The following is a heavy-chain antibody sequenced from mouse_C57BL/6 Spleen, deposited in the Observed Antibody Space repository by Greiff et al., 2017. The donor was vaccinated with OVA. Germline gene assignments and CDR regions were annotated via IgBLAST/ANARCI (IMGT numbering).Heavy chain of an antibody. V-gene: IGHV1-69*01. CDR1: GYTFTSYW. J-gene: IGHJ1*03. Sequence: QVQLQQPGAELVMPGASVKLSCKASGYTFTSYWMHWVKQRPGQGLEWIGEIDPSDSYTNYNQKFKGKSTLTVDKSSSTAYMQLSSLTSEDSAVYYCARGGKGWYFDVWGTGTTATVSS. CDR3: ARGGKGWYFDV. D-gene: IGHD2-1*01. CDR2: IDPSDSYT.